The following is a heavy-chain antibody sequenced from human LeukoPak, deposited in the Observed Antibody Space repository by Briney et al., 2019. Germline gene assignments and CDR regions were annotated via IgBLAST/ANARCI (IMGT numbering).Heavy chain of an antibody. Sequence: GGSLRLSCAASGFTFSSCAMSWVRQAPGKGLEWVSAISGNGGSTYYADSVKGRFTISRDNSKNTLYLQMNSLRAEDTAVYYCARVYSGSYWHYFDYWGQGTLVTVSS. J-gene: IGHJ4*02. CDR1: GFTFSSCA. CDR2: ISGNGGST. CDR3: ARVYSGSYWHYFDY. V-gene: IGHV3-23*01. D-gene: IGHD1-26*01.